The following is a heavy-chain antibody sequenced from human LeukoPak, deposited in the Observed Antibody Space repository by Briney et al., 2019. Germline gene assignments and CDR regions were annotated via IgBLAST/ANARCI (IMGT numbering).Heavy chain of an antibody. CDR3: ARDLAPIAAAGYDAFDI. V-gene: IGHV7-4-1*02. CDR1: GYTFTSYA. CDR2: INTNTGNP. D-gene: IGHD6-13*01. J-gene: IGHJ3*02. Sequence: GASVKVSCKASGYTFTSYAMNWVRQAPGQGLEWMGWINTNTGNPTYAQGFTGRFVFSLDTSVSTAYLQISSLKAEDTAVYYCARDLAPIAAAGYDAFDIRGQGTMVTVSS.